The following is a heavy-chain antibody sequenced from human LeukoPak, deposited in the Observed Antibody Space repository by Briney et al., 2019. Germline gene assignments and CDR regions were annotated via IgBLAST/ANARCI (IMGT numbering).Heavy chain of an antibody. V-gene: IGHV4-39*01. D-gene: IGHD1-1*01. CDR2: MHYSGNT. Sequence: ASETLSLTCTVSGDSISSRTYYWGWSRQPPGKGLEWIGIMHYSGNTYYNPSLKSRVTISADTSKNQISLKVSSVTAADTAVYYCARMTTGTTYFDYWGQGTLVTVSS. CDR3: ARMTTGTTYFDY. CDR1: GDSISSRTYY. J-gene: IGHJ4*02.